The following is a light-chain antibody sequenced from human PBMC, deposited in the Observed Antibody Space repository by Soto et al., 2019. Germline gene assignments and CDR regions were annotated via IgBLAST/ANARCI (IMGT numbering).Light chain of an antibody. CDR2: DTS. V-gene: IGKV3-11*01. Sequence: EIVLTQSPATLYSSPGERATLSCRASQTVSSKLAWYQHKPGQAPRLLIYDTSNRATGIPARFSGSESGTDFTLTISILEPEDLAVYCCHQRKSWPRTFGQGTKVEIK. CDR1: QTVSSK. CDR3: HQRKSWPRT. J-gene: IGKJ1*01.